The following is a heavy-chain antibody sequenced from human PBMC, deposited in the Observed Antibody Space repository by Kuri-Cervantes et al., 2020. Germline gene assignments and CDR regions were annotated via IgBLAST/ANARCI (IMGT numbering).Heavy chain of an antibody. J-gene: IGHJ4*02. Sequence: ASVKVSCKASGYTFTSYGISWVRQAPGQGLKWMGWISAYNGNTGYAQKFQGRVTMTRNTSISTAYMELSSLRSEDTAVYYCARGYYDILTGYLGASPRSRRPKKYYFDYWGQGTLVTVSS. CDR2: ISAYNGNT. D-gene: IGHD3-9*01. CDR3: ARGYYDILTGYLGASPRSRRPKKYYFDY. V-gene: IGHV1-8*02. CDR1: GYTFTSYG.